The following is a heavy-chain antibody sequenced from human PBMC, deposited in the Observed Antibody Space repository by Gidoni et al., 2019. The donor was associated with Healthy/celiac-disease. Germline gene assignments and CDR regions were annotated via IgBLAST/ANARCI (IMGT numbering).Heavy chain of an antibody. V-gene: IGHV3-23*01. CDR2: ISGSGGST. Sequence: EVQRLESGGGLVQPGGSLRLSCAASGFTFSSYAMSWVRQAPGKGLEWGSAISGSGGSTYYADSVKGRFTISRDNSKNTLYLQMNSLRAEDTAVYYCARLGDPEDYFDYWGQGTLVTVSS. D-gene: IGHD4-17*01. CDR3: ARLGDPEDYFDY. J-gene: IGHJ4*02. CDR1: GFTFSSYA.